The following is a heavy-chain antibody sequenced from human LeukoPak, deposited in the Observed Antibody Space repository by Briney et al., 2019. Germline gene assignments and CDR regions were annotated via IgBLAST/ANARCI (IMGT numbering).Heavy chain of an antibody. CDR3: AARRDGYNLY. V-gene: IGHV3-9*01. D-gene: IGHD5-24*01. Sequence: PGGSLRLSCAASGFTFDDYAMHWVRQAPGKGLEWVSGISWNSGSIGYADSVKGRFTISRDNAKNSLYLQMNSLRAEDTAVYYCAARRDGYNLYWGQGTLVTVSS. CDR2: ISWNSGSI. CDR1: GFTFDDYA. J-gene: IGHJ4*02.